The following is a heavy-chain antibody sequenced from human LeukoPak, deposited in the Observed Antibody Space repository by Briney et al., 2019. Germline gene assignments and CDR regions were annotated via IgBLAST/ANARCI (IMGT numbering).Heavy chain of an antibody. CDR2: INHSGST. J-gene: IGHJ3*02. CDR1: GGSFSGYY. CDR3: ARLRSDGFDI. D-gene: IGHD4-17*01. V-gene: IGHV4-34*01. Sequence: SETLSLTCAVYGGSFSGYYWSWIRQPPGKGLEWIGEINHSGSTSYNPSLKSRVTISVDMSKSQFSLKLSSVTAADTAVYYCARLRSDGFDIWGQGTMVTVSS.